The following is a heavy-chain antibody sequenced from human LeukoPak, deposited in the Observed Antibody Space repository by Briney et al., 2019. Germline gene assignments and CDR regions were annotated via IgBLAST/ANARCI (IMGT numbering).Heavy chain of an antibody. CDR3: ARGVDTAMVTGIDY. CDR2: MNPNSGNT. Sequence: ASVKVSCKASGYTFTSYDINWVRQATGQGLEWMGWMNPNSGNTGYAQKFQGRVTMTRNTSISTAYMELSSLRSEDKAVYYCARGVDTAMVTGIDYWGQGTLVTVSS. D-gene: IGHD5-18*01. CDR1: GYTFTSYD. V-gene: IGHV1-8*01. J-gene: IGHJ4*02.